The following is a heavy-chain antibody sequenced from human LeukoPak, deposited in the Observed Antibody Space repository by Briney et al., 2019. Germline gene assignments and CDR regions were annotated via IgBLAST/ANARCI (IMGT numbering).Heavy chain of an antibody. CDR2: VYYSGGT. CDR1: GASISSSY. V-gene: IGHV4-59*12. Sequence: SETLSLTCTVSGASISSSYWSWIRQPPGKGLEWIAYVYYSGGTNYNPSLMSRVTISVDTSKNQFSLKLSSVTAADTAVYYCARENGGNMDYWGQGTLVTVSS. J-gene: IGHJ4*02. D-gene: IGHD4-23*01. CDR3: ARENGGNMDY.